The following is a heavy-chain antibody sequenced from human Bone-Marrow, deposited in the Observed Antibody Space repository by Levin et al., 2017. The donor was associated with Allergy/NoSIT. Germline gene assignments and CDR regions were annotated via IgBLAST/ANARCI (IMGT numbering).Heavy chain of an antibody. CDR3: ARSYSDSGSGIGY. Sequence: PSETLSLTCAASGFTFSSYSMNWVRQAPGKGLEWISYISSSSGSLYDADSVKGRFTISRDNAKNSLYLQMNSLRAEDTAVYYCARSYSDSGSGIGYWGQGTLVTVSS. CDR2: ISSSSGSL. D-gene: IGHD3-10*01. J-gene: IGHJ4*02. V-gene: IGHV3-48*01. CDR1: GFTFSSYS.